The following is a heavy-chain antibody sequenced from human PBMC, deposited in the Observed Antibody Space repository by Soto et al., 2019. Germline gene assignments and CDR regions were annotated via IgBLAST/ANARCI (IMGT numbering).Heavy chain of an antibody. V-gene: IGHV3-30*18. Sequence: PGGSLRLSCAASGFTFSSYGMHWVRQAPGKGLEWVAVISYDGSNKYYADSVKGRFTVSRDNSKNTLYLQMNSLRAEDTAVYYCAKAGPLWLSLVRPSWGGMDVWGQGTTVTVSS. CDR2: ISYDGSNK. CDR3: AKAGPLWLSLVRPSWGGMDV. J-gene: IGHJ6*02. CDR1: GFTFSSYG. D-gene: IGHD5-18*01.